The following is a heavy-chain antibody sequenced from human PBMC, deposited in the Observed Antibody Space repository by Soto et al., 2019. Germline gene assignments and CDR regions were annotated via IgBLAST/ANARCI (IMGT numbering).Heavy chain of an antibody. Sequence: GASVKVSCKASGGTFSSYAISWVRQAPGQGLEWMGGIIPIFGTANYAQKFQGRVTITADESTSTAYMELSSLRSEDTAVYYCARDGYYGSGSYYNLDYWGQGTLVTVSS. CDR3: ARDGYYGSGSYYNLDY. CDR1: GGTFSSYA. J-gene: IGHJ4*02. D-gene: IGHD3-10*01. CDR2: IIPIFGTA. V-gene: IGHV1-69*13.